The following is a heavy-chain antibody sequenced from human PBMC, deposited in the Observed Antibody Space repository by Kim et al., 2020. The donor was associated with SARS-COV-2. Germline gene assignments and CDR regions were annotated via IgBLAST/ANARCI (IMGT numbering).Heavy chain of an antibody. CDR2: IYYSGST. CDR1: GGSISSYY. J-gene: IGHJ4*02. V-gene: IGHV4-59*08. Sequence: SETLSLTCTVSGGSISSYYWSWIRQPPGKGLEWIGYIYYSGSTNYNPSLKSRVTISVDTSKNQFSLKLSSVTAADTAVYYCARLRSIQAAVDFYYWCQGT. CDR3: ARLRSIQAAVDFYY. D-gene: IGHD6-6*01.